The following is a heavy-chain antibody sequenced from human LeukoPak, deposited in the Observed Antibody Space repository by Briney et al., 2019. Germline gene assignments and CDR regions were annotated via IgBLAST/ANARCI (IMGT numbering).Heavy chain of an antibody. D-gene: IGHD3-10*02. CDR3: AELGITMIGGV. CDR1: GFTFGGSA. V-gene: IGHV3-48*03. J-gene: IGHJ6*04. Sequence: PGGSLRLSCAASGFTFGGSAMHWVRQAPGKGLEWVSYISSSGSTIYYADSVKGRFTISRDNAKNSLYLQMNSLRAEDTAVYYCAELGITMIGGVWGKGTTVTISS. CDR2: ISSSGSTI.